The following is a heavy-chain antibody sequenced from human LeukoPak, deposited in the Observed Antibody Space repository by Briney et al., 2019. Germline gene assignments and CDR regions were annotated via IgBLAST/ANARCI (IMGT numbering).Heavy chain of an antibody. CDR3: ARDRDDSSGYYYEDAFDI. Sequence: GGPLRLSCAASGFTVSSNYMSWVRQAPGKGLEWVAVIYSGGITDYADSVKGRFTISRDNSKNTLYLQMNSLRAEGTAVYYCARDRDDSSGYYYEDAFDIWGQGTMVTVSS. J-gene: IGHJ3*02. D-gene: IGHD3-22*01. V-gene: IGHV3-66*02. CDR1: GFTVSSNY. CDR2: IYSGGIT.